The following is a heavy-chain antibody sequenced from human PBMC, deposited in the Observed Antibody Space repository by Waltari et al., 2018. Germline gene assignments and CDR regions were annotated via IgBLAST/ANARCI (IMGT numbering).Heavy chain of an antibody. CDR2: VLGSGRT. Sequence: QLQLPESGPGLVKPSGTLSLICAVSGDPMSNNWWRWVRQSPGKGLEWIGQVLGSGRTNYKPSFASRVTISLDTSTYQFALKMTSATAADTALYYCARDRGRGLYLDTWGQGILVTVSP. V-gene: IGHV4-4*02. CDR1: GDPMSNNW. J-gene: IGHJ4*02. CDR3: ARDRGRGLYLDT. D-gene: IGHD2-15*01.